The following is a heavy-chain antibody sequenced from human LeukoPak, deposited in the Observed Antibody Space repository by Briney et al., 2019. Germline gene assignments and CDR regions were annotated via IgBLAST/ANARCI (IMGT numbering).Heavy chain of an antibody. Sequence: GGSLRLSCAASVASGFIFSNYAMHWVRQAPGKGLEWVAVISFDGSNKYYADSVKCRFTISRDNSKNTLYLQMNSLRAEDTAVYYCARDNVGGARLGYYYYMDVWGKGTTVTVSS. V-gene: IGHV3-30*04. J-gene: IGHJ6*03. CDR2: ISFDGSNK. CDR3: ARDNVGGARLGYYYYMDV. CDR1: GFIFSNYA. D-gene: IGHD3-10*02.